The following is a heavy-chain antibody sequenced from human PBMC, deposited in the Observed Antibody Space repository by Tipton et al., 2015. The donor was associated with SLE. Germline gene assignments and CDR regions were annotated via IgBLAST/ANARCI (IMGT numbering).Heavy chain of an antibody. D-gene: IGHD6-19*01. CDR2: ISSSGSTI. J-gene: IGHJ3*02. CDR3: AKNPGSGGGKTFDI. CDR1: GFTFSSYE. Sequence: SLRLSCAASGFTFSSYEMNWVRQAPGKGLEWVSYISSSGSTIYYADSVKGRFTISRDNAKNSLYLQMNSLRAEDTAVYYCAKNPGSGGGKTFDIWGQGTMVTVSS. V-gene: IGHV3-48*03.